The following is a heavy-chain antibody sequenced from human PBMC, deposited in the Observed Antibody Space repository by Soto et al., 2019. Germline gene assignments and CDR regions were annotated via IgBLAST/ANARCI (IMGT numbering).Heavy chain of an antibody. CDR3: ARDNNYDSSGYYYYYYGMDV. D-gene: IGHD3-22*01. J-gene: IGHJ6*02. CDR2: ISSSSSYI. Sequence: EVQLVESGGGLVKPGGSLRLSCAASGFTFSSYSMNWVRQAPGKGLEWVSSISSSSSYIYYADSVKGRFTISIDNAKNSMYMQMNSLRAEDTAVYYCARDNNYDSSGYYYYYYGMDVWGQGTTVTVSS. CDR1: GFTFSSYS. V-gene: IGHV3-21*01.